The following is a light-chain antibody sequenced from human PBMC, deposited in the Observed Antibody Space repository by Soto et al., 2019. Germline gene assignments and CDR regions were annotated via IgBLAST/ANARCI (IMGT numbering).Light chain of an antibody. CDR3: QQYNDWFSIT. CDR1: QGISNY. J-gene: IGKJ5*01. Sequence: DIQITQSPSSLSSSVLERFTITCRASQGISNYLAWYQQKPGKVPKLLIYAASTLQSGVPSRFSGSGSGTDFTLTISSLQSEDFGVYYCQQYNDWFSITFGQGTRLEIK. CDR2: AAS. V-gene: IGKV1-27*01.